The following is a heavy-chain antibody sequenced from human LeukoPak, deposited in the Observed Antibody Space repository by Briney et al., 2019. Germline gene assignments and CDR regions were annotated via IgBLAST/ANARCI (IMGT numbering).Heavy chain of an antibody. CDR1: GGSISSGSYF. D-gene: IGHD6-19*01. V-gene: IGHV4-39*01. CDR3: ARQIAVAGVWAFDI. Sequence: PSETLSLTCTVSGGSISSGSYFWIWIRQPPGMGLEWIGSINYRGSTYYNPSLNSRITISVDTSKNQFSLKLSSVTAADTALYYCARQIAVAGVWAFDIWGQGTMVTVSS. CDR2: INYRGST. J-gene: IGHJ3*02.